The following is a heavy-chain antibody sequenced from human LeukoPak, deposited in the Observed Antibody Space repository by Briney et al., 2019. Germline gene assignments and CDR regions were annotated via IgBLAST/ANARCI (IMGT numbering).Heavy chain of an antibody. J-gene: IGHJ4*02. D-gene: IGHD3-22*01. Sequence: GASVKVSCKASGGTFSSYAISWVRQAPGQGLEWMGGIIPIFGTANYAQKFQGRVTITTDESTSTAYMELSSLRSEDTAVYYCARSYDSSGYYYRYFYYWGQGTLVTVSS. CDR1: GGTFSSYA. V-gene: IGHV1-69*05. CDR3: ARSYDSSGYYYRYFYY. CDR2: IIPIFGTA.